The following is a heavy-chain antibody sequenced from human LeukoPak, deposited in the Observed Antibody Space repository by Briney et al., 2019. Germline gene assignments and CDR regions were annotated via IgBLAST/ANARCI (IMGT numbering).Heavy chain of an antibody. CDR1: GFPFSTYA. Sequence: GGSLRLSCAASGFPFSTYAMHWVRQPPGKGLVWISRISPDGNSRGYADSVKGRFIISRDSATNTLSLQMNSLTAVDTAVYYCARDGGLLPDNWGKGTLVTVSS. CDR2: ISPDGNSR. D-gene: IGHD2-21*02. J-gene: IGHJ4*02. V-gene: IGHV3-74*01. CDR3: ARDGGLLPDN.